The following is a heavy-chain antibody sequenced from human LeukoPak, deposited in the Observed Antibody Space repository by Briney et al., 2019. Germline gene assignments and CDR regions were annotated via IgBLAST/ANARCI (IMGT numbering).Heavy chain of an antibody. V-gene: IGHV3-7*01. CDR1: GFTFSSYS. CDR3: ARSPYSSSSGFDY. D-gene: IGHD6-6*01. Sequence: GGSLRLSCAASGFTFSSYSMSWVRQAPGKGLEWVANIKQDGSEKYYVDSVKGRFTISRDNAKNSLYLQMNSLRAEDTAVYYCARSPYSSSSGFDYWGQGTLVTVSS. CDR2: IKQDGSEK. J-gene: IGHJ4*02.